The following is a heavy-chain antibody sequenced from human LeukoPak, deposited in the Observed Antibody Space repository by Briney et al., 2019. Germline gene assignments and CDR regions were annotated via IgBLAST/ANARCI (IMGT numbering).Heavy chain of an antibody. CDR2: IDPEDGET. Sequence: ATVKISCKASGYPFTDHYIHWVHPAPGKGLEWMGQIDPEDGETIYAEKFQGRVTISADTSTDTGYMELSGLRPEDTAMFYCAILRGGWYFDNWGQGTLVTVSS. D-gene: IGHD6-19*01. CDR1: GYPFTDHY. J-gene: IGHJ4*02. V-gene: IGHV1-69-2*01. CDR3: AILRGGWYFDN.